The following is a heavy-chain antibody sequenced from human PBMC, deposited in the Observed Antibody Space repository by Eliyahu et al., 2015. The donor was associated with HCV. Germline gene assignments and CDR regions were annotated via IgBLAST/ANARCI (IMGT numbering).Heavy chain of an antibody. CDR1: GDSVASDTAA. J-gene: IGHJ4*02. V-gene: IGHV6-1*01. Sequence: QVQLQQSGPGLVQPSQTLSLTCAISGDSVASDTAAWNWIRAVPFGGPVWGGEGLYRSKWRNDYAVSLRGRITINADTSKNQFSLQLKSVNAEDTAVYYCARDGGNSLSTFDYWGQGTLVTVSS. CDR2: LYRSKWRN. CDR3: ARDGGNSLSTFDY. D-gene: IGHD4-23*01.